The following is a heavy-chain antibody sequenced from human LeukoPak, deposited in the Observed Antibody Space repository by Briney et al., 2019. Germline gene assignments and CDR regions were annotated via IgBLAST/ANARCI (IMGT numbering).Heavy chain of an antibody. V-gene: IGHV3-74*01. CDR2: LNSDGTST. J-gene: IGHJ4*02. CDR1: GFTFNNCW. D-gene: IGHD3-3*01. CDR3: ARDRVFVPFDF. Sequence: GGSLRPSCAASGFTFNNCWMHWVRQPPGRGLVWVSGLNSDGTSTTYADSVKGRFTISRDNAKNTLYLQMNSLRPEDTAVYYCARDRVFVPFDFWGQGTLVTVSS.